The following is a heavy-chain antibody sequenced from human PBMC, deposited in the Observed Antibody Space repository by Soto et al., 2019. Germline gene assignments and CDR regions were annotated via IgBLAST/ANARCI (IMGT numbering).Heavy chain of an antibody. CDR1: GATFSSYA. Sequence: ASVKVSCKASGATFSSYAISWVRQAPGQGLEWMGGIIPIFGTANYAQKFQGRVTITADESTSTAYMALSSLRSEDTAVYYCAISVRIPNAFDIWGQGTMVTVSS. J-gene: IGHJ3*02. D-gene: IGHD2-21*01. CDR2: IIPIFGTA. V-gene: IGHV1-69*13. CDR3: AISVRIPNAFDI.